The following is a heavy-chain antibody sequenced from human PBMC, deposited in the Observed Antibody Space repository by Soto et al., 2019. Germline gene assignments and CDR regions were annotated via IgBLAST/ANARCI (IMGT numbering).Heavy chain of an antibody. J-gene: IGHJ4*02. V-gene: IGHV4-4*02. CDR2: IYHSGTT. D-gene: IGHD5-18*01. Sequence: SETLSLTGAVSGGSISSTNWWTWVRQSPGRGLEWIGEIYHSGTTNYNPSLKSRVTISVDTSKNQFSLKLSSVTAADTAVYYCARNFQNVDTARVRSYYWGQGTLVTVSS. CDR1: GGSISSTNW. CDR3: ARNFQNVDTARVRSYY.